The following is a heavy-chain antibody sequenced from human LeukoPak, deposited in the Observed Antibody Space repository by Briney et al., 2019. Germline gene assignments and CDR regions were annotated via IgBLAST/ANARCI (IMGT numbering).Heavy chain of an antibody. V-gene: IGHV4-61*02. CDR3: ARDSMVRGVIPYN. Sequence: SETLSLTCTVSGGSISSGGYYWSWIRQPAGKGLEGIGRIYTSGSTNYNPSLNSRVNMSVGPSKNQFSLKLRSVTAADTAVYYCARDSMVRGVIPYNWGQGTLVTVSS. J-gene: IGHJ4*02. CDR2: IYTSGST. CDR1: GGSISSGGYY. D-gene: IGHD3-10*01.